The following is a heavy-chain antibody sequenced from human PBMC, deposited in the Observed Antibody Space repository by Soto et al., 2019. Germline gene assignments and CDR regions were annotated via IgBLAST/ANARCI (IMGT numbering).Heavy chain of an antibody. J-gene: IGHJ5*01. V-gene: IGHV5-10-1*01. Sequence: GESLKISCETSGYTFASYWISWVRQTAGKGLEWLGRIDPSDSKTDYSPSFQGHVTISADKSISSAYLQWDSLEASDSAIYYCARHVGGYGGIRAPDSWGPGSLVTVSS. D-gene: IGHD1-20*01. CDR3: ARHVGGYGGIRAPDS. CDR2: IDPSDSKT. CDR1: GYTFASYW.